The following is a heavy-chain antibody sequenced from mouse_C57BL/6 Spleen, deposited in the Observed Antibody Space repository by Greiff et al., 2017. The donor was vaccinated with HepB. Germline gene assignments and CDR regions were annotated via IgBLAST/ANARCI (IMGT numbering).Heavy chain of an antibody. CDR3: ARVPYYYGSSWYFDY. D-gene: IGHD1-1*01. Sequence: EVMLVESEGGLVQPGSSMKLSCTASGFTFSDYYMAWVRQVPEKGLEWVANINYDGSSTYYLDSLKSRFIISRDNAKNILYLQMSSLKSEDTATYYCARVPYYYGSSWYFDYWGQGTTLTVSS. V-gene: IGHV5-16*01. CDR1: GFTFSDYY. J-gene: IGHJ2*01. CDR2: INYDGSST.